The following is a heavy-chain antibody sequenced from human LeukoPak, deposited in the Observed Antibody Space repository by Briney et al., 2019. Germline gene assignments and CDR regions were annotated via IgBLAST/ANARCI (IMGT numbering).Heavy chain of an antibody. CDR1: GGSFSGYY. CDR2: INHSGST. D-gene: IGHD2-15*01. J-gene: IGHJ6*04. Sequence: SGTLSLTCAVYGGSFSGYYWSWIRQPPGKGLEWIGEINHSGSTNYNPSLKSRVTISVDTSKNQFSLKLSSVNAADTAVYYCARVSVSRYCSGGSCYSYYYGMDVWGKGITVTVSS. V-gene: IGHV4-34*01. CDR3: ARVSVSRYCSGGSCYSYYYGMDV.